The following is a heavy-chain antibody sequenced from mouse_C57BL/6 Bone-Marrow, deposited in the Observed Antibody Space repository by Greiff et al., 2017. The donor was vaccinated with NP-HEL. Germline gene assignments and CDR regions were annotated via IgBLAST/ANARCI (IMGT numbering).Heavy chain of an antibody. CDR2: IYPGSGST. CDR3: ARKGTWERYFDV. CDR1: GYTFTSYW. Sequence: VQLQQPGAELVKPGASVKMSCKASGYTFTSYWITWVKQRPGQGLEWIGDIYPGSGSTNYNEKFKSKATLTVDTSSSTAYMQLSSLTSEDSAIYFCARKGTWERYFDVWGTGTTVTVSS. V-gene: IGHV1-55*01. J-gene: IGHJ1*03. D-gene: IGHD4-1*01.